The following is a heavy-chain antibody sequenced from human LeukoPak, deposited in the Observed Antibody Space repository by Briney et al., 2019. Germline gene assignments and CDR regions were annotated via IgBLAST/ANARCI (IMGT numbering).Heavy chain of an antibody. D-gene: IGHD2-8*01. V-gene: IGHV4-39*02. CDR1: GGSISSSSYY. Sequence: SETLSLTCTVSGGSISSSSYYWGWIRQPPGKGLEWIGSIYYSGSTYYNPSLKSRVTISVDTSKNQFSLKLSSVTAADTAVYYCARDIPNCTNGVCRYYFDYWGQGTLVTVSS. J-gene: IGHJ4*02. CDR2: IYYSGST. CDR3: ARDIPNCTNGVCRYYFDY.